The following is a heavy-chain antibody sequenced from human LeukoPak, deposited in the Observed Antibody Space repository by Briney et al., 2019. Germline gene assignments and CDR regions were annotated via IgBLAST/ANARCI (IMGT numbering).Heavy chain of an antibody. J-gene: IGHJ4*02. Sequence: GGSLRLSCAASGFTFSTYAMSWVRQAPGKGMEWVSAISGSGGSTNYADSVKGRVTVSRDNSKSTLYLQMNSLRAEDTAVYYCAKSSYYDSSGYYREYYFDYWGQGTLVTVSS. V-gene: IGHV3-23*01. CDR3: AKSSYYDSSGYYREYYFDY. CDR1: GFTFSTYA. CDR2: ISGSGGST. D-gene: IGHD3-22*01.